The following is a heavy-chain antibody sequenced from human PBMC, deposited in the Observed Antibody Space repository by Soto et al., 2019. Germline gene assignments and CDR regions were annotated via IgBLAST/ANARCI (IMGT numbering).Heavy chain of an antibody. J-gene: IGHJ4*02. CDR3: VTGGAFSMVRGWGPLAMEAYFDF. V-gene: IGHV3-48*01. Sequence: GGSLRLSCVASGFTFSTYSMNWVRQAPGKGLEWISFISSSSSSIYYADSVKGRFTVSRDNAENSLYLHMTGLRAEDTAVYYCVTGGAFSMVRGWGPLAMEAYFDFWGQGILVTVSS. CDR2: ISSSSSSI. CDR1: GFTFSTYS. D-gene: IGHD3-10*01.